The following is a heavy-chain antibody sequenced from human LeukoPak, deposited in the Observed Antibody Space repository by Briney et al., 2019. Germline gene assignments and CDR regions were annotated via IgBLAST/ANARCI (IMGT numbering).Heavy chain of an antibody. D-gene: IGHD4-17*01. V-gene: IGHV3-30*04. CDR1: GFTFSSYA. Sequence: GGSLRLSCAASGFTFSSYAMHWVRQAPGKGLEWVAVISYDGSNKYYADSVKGRFTISRDNSKNTLYLQMNSLRAEDTAVYYCARSWGDYGRLQINYYYYMDVWGKGTTVTVSS. CDR3: ARSWGDYGRLQINYYYYMDV. J-gene: IGHJ6*03. CDR2: ISYDGSNK.